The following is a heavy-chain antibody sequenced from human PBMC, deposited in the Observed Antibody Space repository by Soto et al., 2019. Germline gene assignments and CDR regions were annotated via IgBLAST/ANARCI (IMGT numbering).Heavy chain of an antibody. V-gene: IGHV1-69*12. Sequence: QVQLVQSGAEVKKPGSSVKVSCKASGGTFSSYAISWVRQAPGQGLEWMGGIIPIFGTANYAQKFQGRVTITADESTSKAYMELSSLRSEDTAVYYCARALDFWSGYWRGGMDVWGQGTTVTVSS. CDR1: GGTFSSYA. CDR3: ARALDFWSGYWRGGMDV. J-gene: IGHJ6*02. CDR2: IIPIFGTA. D-gene: IGHD3-3*01.